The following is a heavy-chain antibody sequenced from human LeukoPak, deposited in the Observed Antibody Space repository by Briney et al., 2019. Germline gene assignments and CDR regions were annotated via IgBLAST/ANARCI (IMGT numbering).Heavy chain of an antibody. CDR1: GYSFTSYC. CDR3: GMSGDRVPLQDDVFDV. J-gene: IGHJ3*01. CDR2: IYPGDSGP. D-gene: IGHD1-26*01. V-gene: IGHV5-51*01. Sequence: GESLKISCKVSGYSFTSYCIGRVRQMPGKGLEWMGIIYPGDSGPTYSPSFQGQVTISVDKSINTAYLQWSSLQASDTAMYYCGMSGDRVPLQDDVFDVWGQGTMVTFST.